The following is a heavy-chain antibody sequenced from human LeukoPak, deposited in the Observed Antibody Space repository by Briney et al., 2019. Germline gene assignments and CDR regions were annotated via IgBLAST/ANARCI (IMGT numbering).Heavy chain of an antibody. CDR3: TREAGYDFWSGPTDY. CDR1: GFTFSNYA. Sequence: GGSLRLSCAASGFTFSNYAIHWVRQAPGKGLEWVGFIRSKAYGGTTEYAASVKGRFTISRDDSKSIAYLQMNSLKTEDTAVYYCTREAGYDFWSGPTDYWGRGTLVTVSS. D-gene: IGHD3-3*01. V-gene: IGHV3-49*04. J-gene: IGHJ4*02. CDR2: IRSKAYGGTT.